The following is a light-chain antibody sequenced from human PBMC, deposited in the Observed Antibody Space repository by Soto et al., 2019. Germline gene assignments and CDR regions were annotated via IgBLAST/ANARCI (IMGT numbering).Light chain of an antibody. CDR3: QSYNNIIGV. CDR1: SGSIASNF. CDR2: EDD. J-gene: IGLJ2*01. V-gene: IGLV6-57*04. Sequence: NFMLTQPHSVSESPGKTVTISCTRSSGSIASNFVQWYQQRPGSAPTTVIYEDDQRPSGVPGRFSGSIDRSSNSASLTISGLKTADEADYYCQSYNNIIGVFGGGTKLTVL.